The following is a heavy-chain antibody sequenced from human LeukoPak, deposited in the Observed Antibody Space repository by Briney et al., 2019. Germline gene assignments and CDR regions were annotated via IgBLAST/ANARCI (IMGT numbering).Heavy chain of an antibody. J-gene: IGHJ6*03. V-gene: IGHV4-61*08. Sequence: SQTLSLTCTVSGGSINNGGYYWSWIRQHPGKGLEWIGYIYYSGSTNYNPSLKSRVTISVDTSKNQFSLKLSSVTAADTAVYYCARAPYGSATNNYYMDVWGKGTTVTVSS. D-gene: IGHD3-10*01. CDR3: ARAPYGSATNNYYMDV. CDR2: IYYSGST. CDR1: GGSINNGGYY.